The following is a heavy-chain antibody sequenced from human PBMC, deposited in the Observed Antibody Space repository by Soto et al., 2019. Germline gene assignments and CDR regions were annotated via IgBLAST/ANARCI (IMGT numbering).Heavy chain of an antibody. CDR2: IIPILGIA. CDR3: AREREEEQKEY. J-gene: IGHJ4*02. CDR1: GGTFSSYT. D-gene: IGHD1-1*01. V-gene: IGHV1-69*08. Sequence: QVQLVQSGAEVKKPGSSVKVSCKASGGTFSSYTISSVRQAPGQGLEWMGRIIPILGIANYAQKFQGRVTITANKSTSTAYMELSSLRSEDTAVYYCAREREEEQKEYWGQGTLVTVSS.